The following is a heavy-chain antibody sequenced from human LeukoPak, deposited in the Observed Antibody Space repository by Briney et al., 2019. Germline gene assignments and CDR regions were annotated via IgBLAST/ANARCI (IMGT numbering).Heavy chain of an antibody. Sequence: ASVTVSCKASGYTFTSYAMNWVRQAPGQGLEWMGWINTNTGNPTYAQGFTGRFVFSLDTPVSTAYLQISSLKAEDTAVYYCARDRSDGDSAPPDFDYGGQGPLVTVSS. CDR2: INTNTGNP. CDR3: ARDRSDGDSAPPDFDY. CDR1: GYTFTSYA. V-gene: IGHV7-4-1*02. D-gene: IGHD4-17*01. J-gene: IGHJ4*02.